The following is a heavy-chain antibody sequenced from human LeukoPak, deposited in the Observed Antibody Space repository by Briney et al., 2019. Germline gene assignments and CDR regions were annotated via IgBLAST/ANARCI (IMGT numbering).Heavy chain of an antibody. J-gene: IGHJ4*02. CDR3: ARDASYYYGSGSPRHFDY. CDR2: IYTSGST. D-gene: IGHD3-10*01. V-gene: IGHV4-4*07. Sequence: PSETLSLTCTVSGGSISSYYWSWIRQPAGKGLEWIGRIYTSGSTNYNPSLKSRVTMSVDTSKNQFSLKLSSVTAADTAVCYCARDASYYYGSGSPRHFDYWGQGTLVTVSS. CDR1: GGSISSYY.